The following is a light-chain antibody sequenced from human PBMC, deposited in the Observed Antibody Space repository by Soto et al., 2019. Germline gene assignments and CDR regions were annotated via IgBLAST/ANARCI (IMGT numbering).Light chain of an antibody. CDR3: QQSYNSPYT. Sequence: DIQMTESPSSLSASLGDRVTITCRASQRINNYLNWYQQEEGKAPKLLIYAATSLQSGVPSRFSGSGSGTEFTLTISSLQPGDFATYYCQQSYNSPYTFGLGTKLEIK. CDR2: AAT. V-gene: IGKV1-39*01. J-gene: IGKJ2*01. CDR1: QRINNY.